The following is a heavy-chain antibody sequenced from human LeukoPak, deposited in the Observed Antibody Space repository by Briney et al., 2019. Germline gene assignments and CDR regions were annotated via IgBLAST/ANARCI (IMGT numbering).Heavy chain of an antibody. CDR1: GGTFISYA. D-gene: IGHD3-10*01. CDR3: ARDRYYGSGSYFNWFDP. Sequence: ASVKVSCKASGGTFISYAISWVRQAPGQGLEWMGGIIPIFGTANYAQKFQGRVTITADESTSTAYMELSSLRSEDTAVYYCARDRYYGSGSYFNWFDPWGQGTLVTVSS. J-gene: IGHJ5*02. CDR2: IIPIFGTA. V-gene: IGHV1-69*13.